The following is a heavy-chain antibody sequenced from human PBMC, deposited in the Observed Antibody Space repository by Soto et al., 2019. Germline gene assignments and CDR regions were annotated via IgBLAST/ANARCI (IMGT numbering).Heavy chain of an antibody. CDR1: GFSLKFSTNGDG. CDR2: IYWDDNK. Sequence: QITLKESGPTLVKPTQTLTLTCTFSGFSLKFSTNGDGVGWIRQPPGNALEGLAFIYWDDNKRYSPSLNSRLTITKDTSKNQVVLTMTHMDPVDTATYYCVHIFWSELFDYWGRGALVTVSS. V-gene: IGHV2-5*02. J-gene: IGHJ4*02. D-gene: IGHD2-21*01. CDR3: VHIFWSELFDY.